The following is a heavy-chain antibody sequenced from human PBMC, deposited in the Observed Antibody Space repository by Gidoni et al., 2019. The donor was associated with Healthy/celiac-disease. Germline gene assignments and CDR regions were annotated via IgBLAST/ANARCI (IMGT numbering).Heavy chain of an antibody. J-gene: IGHJ6*02. CDR1: GCTFSSYA. D-gene: IGHD3-10*01. Sequence: QVQLVQSGAEVKKPGSSVKVPCKASGCTFSSYALSWVRQAPGQGLEWMGGIIPIFGTANYAQKFQGRVTITADESTSTAYMELSSLRSEDTAVYYCARDQGLGREGHYYYCGMDVWGQGTTVTVSS. V-gene: IGHV1-69*01. CDR2: IIPIFGTA. CDR3: ARDQGLGREGHYYYCGMDV.